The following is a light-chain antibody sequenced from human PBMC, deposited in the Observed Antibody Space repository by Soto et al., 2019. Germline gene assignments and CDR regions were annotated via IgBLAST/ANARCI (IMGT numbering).Light chain of an antibody. J-gene: IGLJ3*02. Sequence: QAVVTQPPSVSAAPGQRVTISCSGSTSNIGNNYVSWYQHLPGTAPKLFIYDNDRRPSGIPDRFSASKSDTSATLDITGLQTGDEADYYCGAWDSSLSVVMFGGGTKVTVL. CDR3: GAWDSSLSVVM. V-gene: IGLV1-51*01. CDR1: TSNIGNNY. CDR2: DND.